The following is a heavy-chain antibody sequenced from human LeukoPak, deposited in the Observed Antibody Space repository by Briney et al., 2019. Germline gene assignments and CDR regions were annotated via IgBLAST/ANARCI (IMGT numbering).Heavy chain of an antibody. J-gene: IGHJ4*02. CDR3: ARDLGWLLLDY. CDR2: IKKDGTEK. CDR1: GLSFNTW. Sequence: GGSLRLSCVGSGLSFNTWITWVRPAPGKGVGWVANIKKDGTEKKYLASAPGRFTISRDHSKNSVHLRMNSLRIEDTAVFCCARDLGWLLLDYWGQGTLVTVSS. V-gene: IGHV3-7*01. D-gene: IGHD1-26*01.